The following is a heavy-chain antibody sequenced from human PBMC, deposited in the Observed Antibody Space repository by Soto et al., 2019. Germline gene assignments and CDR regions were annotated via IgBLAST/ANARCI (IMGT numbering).Heavy chain of an antibody. J-gene: IGHJ4*02. Sequence: EVQLLESGGGLVQPGGSLRLSCAASGFTFSSYAMSWVRQAPGKGLEWVSAISGSGGSTYYADSVKGRFTISRDNSKNTLYLQMNSLRAEDTAVYYCASVLIGGDGFDYWGQGTLVTVSS. CDR3: ASVLIGGDGFDY. CDR1: GFTFSSYA. CDR2: ISGSGGST. V-gene: IGHV3-23*01. D-gene: IGHD2-21*01.